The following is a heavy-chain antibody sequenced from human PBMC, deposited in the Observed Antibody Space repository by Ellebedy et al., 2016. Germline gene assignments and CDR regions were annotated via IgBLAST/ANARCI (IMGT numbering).Heavy chain of an antibody. CDR1: GGTFSSYA. J-gene: IGHJ6*03. CDR3: ARGDVVVPVLSGNYYMDV. V-gene: IGHV1-69*13. CDR2: IIPIFGTA. Sequence: ASVKVSCKASGGTFSSYAISWVRQAPGQGLEWMGGIIPIFGTANYAQKFQGRVTITADESTSTAYMELSSLRSDDTAVYYCARGDVVVPVLSGNYYMDVWGKGTTVTVSS. D-gene: IGHD2-2*01.